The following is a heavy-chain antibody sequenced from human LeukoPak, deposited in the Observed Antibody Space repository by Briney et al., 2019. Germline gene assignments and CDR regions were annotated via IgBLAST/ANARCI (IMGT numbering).Heavy chain of an antibody. Sequence: ASVKVSCKASGYTFTSYGISWVRQAPGQGLEWMGWISAYNGNTNYAQKLQGRVTMTTDTSTSTAYMELRSLRSEDTAVYYCASLHGCSGGSCYSYFDYWGQGTLVTVSS. J-gene: IGHJ4*02. V-gene: IGHV1-18*01. CDR1: GYTFTSYG. CDR2: ISAYNGNT. D-gene: IGHD2-15*01. CDR3: ASLHGCSGGSCYSYFDY.